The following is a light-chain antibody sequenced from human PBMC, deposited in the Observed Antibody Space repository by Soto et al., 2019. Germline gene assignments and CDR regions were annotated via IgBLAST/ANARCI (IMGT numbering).Light chain of an antibody. CDR3: QTWGTGIHV. V-gene: IGLV4-69*01. Sequence: QLVLTQSPSASASLGASVKLTCTLSSGHSSYAIAWHQQQPEKGPRYLMKLNSDGSHSKGDGIPDRFSGSSSGAERYLIIPSLQSEDEADYYCQTWGTGIHVFGTGPKLTV. CDR2: LNSDGSH. CDR1: SGHSSYA. J-gene: IGLJ1*01.